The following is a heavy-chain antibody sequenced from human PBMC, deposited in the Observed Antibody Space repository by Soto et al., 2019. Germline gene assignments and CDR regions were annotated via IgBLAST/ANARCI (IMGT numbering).Heavy chain of an antibody. D-gene: IGHD2-2*01. J-gene: IGHJ4*02. Sequence: GESLKISCKGSGYSFTSYWIGWVRQMPGKGLEWMGIIYPGDSDTRYSPSFQGQVTISADKSISTAYLQWSSLKASDTAMYYCARWDGDCSSTSCYAFDYWGQGTLVTVSS. V-gene: IGHV5-51*01. CDR2: IYPGDSDT. CDR3: ARWDGDCSSTSCYAFDY. CDR1: GYSFTSYW.